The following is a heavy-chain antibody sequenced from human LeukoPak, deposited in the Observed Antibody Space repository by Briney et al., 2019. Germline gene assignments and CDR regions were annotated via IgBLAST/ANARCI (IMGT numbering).Heavy chain of an antibody. CDR1: GYIFSSYG. J-gene: IGHJ6*02. Sequence: ASVKVSCKASGYIFSSYGISWVRQAPGQGLEWMGWISAYNGNTNYAQRLQGRVTMTTDTSTSTAYMELRSLRSEDTAVYYCARTGDYGYYYYGMDVWGQGTTVTVSS. V-gene: IGHV1-18*01. CDR3: ARTGDYGYYYYGMDV. D-gene: IGHD4-17*01. CDR2: ISAYNGNT.